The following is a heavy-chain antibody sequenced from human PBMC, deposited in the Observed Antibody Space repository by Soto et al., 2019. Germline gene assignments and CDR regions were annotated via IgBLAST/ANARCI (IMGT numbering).Heavy chain of an antibody. D-gene: IGHD3-22*01. J-gene: IGHJ4*02. Sequence: RASVKVSCKASGGTFSSYAISWVRQAPGQGLEWMGGIIPIFGTANYAQKFQGRVTITADESTSTAYMELSSLRSEDTAVYYCALSLKLYDSSGYYFDYWGQGTLVTVSS. CDR3: ALSLKLYDSSGYYFDY. CDR1: GGTFSSYA. V-gene: IGHV1-69*13. CDR2: IIPIFGTA.